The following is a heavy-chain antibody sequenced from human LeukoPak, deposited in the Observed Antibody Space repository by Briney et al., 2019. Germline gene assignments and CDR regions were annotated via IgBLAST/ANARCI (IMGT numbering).Heavy chain of an antibody. V-gene: IGHV1-69*04. CDR1: GATFSSYA. Sequence: APGKVCCSPSGATFSSYAISWVRQAPGQGLEWRGRIIPILGIANNAQKFQGRVTITADKSTSTANMDLSSLRSEDTAVYYCATPTYYYGSGSYYREPFDYWGQGTLVTVSS. CDR3: ATPTYYYGSGSYYREPFDY. CDR2: IIPILGIA. D-gene: IGHD3-10*01. J-gene: IGHJ4*02.